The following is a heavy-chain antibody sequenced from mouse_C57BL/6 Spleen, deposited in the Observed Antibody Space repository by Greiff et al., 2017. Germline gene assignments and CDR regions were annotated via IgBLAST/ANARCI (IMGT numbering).Heavy chain of an antibody. CDR3: ARRSNSDAMGY. D-gene: IGHD2-5*01. V-gene: IGHV1-69*01. Sequence: QVQLQQPGAELVMPGASVKLSCKASGYTFTSYWMHWVKQRPGQGLEWIGEIDPSDSYTNYNQKFKGKSTLTVDKSSSTAYMQLSSLTSEDSAVYDCARRSNSDAMGYWGQGTSVTVSS. CDR1: GYTFTSYW. CDR2: IDPSDSYT. J-gene: IGHJ4*01.